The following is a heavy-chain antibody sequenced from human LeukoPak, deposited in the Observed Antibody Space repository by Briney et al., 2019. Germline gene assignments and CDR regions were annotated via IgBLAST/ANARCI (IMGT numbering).Heavy chain of an antibody. J-gene: IGHJ6*02. CDR1: GYTFTSYG. V-gene: IGHV1-18*01. D-gene: IGHD6-19*01. Sequence: GASVKVSCKASGYTFTSYGISWVRQAPGQGLEWMGWISAYNGNTNYAQKLQGRVTMTTDTSTSTAYMELRSLRSDDTAVYYCARDPAIAVAGTTGMDVWGQGTTVTVSS. CDR2: ISAYNGNT. CDR3: ARDPAIAVAGTTGMDV.